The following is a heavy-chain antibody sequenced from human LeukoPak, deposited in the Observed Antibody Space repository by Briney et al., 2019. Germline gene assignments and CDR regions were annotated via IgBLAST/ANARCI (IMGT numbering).Heavy chain of an antibody. D-gene: IGHD3-16*01. Sequence: GRSLRLSCAASGFSFDDYTMHWVRQTPGKGLEWVSGITWNSDTTDYADSVKGRFTISRDNAKNSLYLEMNSLRVEDTALYYCAKGNWGSAFDMWGQGTMVTVSS. V-gene: IGHV3-9*01. CDR2: ITWNSDTT. J-gene: IGHJ3*02. CDR1: GFSFDDYT. CDR3: AKGNWGSAFDM.